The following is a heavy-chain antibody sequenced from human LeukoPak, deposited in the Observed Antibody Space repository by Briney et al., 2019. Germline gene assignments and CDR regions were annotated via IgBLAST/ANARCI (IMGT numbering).Heavy chain of an antibody. CDR1: GYTFTGYH. D-gene: IGHD6-13*01. J-gene: IGHJ4*02. V-gene: IGHV1-2*02. CDR2: INPNSGGT. Sequence: ASVTVSCKASGYTFTGYHMHWVRQAPGQGLEWMGWINPNSGGTNYAQKFQGRVTMTRDTSISTAYMELSRLRSDDTAVYYCASDIAAAGTSVDYWGQGTLVTASS. CDR3: ASDIAAAGTSVDY.